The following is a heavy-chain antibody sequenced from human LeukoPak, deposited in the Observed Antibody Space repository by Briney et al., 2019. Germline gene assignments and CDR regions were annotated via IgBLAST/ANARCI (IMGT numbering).Heavy chain of an antibody. CDR1: GFTFSSYA. D-gene: IGHD4-17*01. Sequence: AGGSLRLSCAASGFTFSSYAMHWVRQAPGKGLEWVAVISYDGSQKYHADSVKGRFTISRDNSKNTLSLQMNSLRAEDTAVYYCARGSYGDLNWGQGTLVTVSS. V-gene: IGHV3-30*04. CDR3: ARGSYGDLN. CDR2: ISYDGSQK. J-gene: IGHJ4*02.